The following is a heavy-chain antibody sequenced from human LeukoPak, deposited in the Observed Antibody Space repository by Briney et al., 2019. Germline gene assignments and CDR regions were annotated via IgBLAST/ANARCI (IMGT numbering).Heavy chain of an antibody. V-gene: IGHV4-61*02. D-gene: IGHD3-10*01. CDR3: ARRRGITMVRGVIIKGWFDP. CDR2: IYTSGST. J-gene: IGHJ5*02. Sequence: PSETLSLTCTVSGGSISSGSYYWSWIRQPAGKGLEWIGRIYTSGSTNYNPSLKSRVTISVDTSKNQFSLKLSSVTAADTAVYYCARRRGITMVRGVIIKGWFDPWGQGTLVTVSS. CDR1: GGSISSGSYY.